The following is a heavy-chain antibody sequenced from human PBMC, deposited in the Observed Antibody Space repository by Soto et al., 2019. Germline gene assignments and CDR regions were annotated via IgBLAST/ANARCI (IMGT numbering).Heavy chain of an antibody. CDR3: ASERSSGWYVDY. J-gene: IGHJ4*02. D-gene: IGHD6-19*01. Sequence: QVQLVQSGAEVKKPGASVKVSCKASGYTFTSYDINWVRQATGQGLEWMGRMNPNSGNTGNAQKFQGRVTMPRNTSISTAYMELSSLRYEDTAVYYCASERSSGWYVDYWGQGTLVTVSS. CDR2: MNPNSGNT. CDR1: GYTFTSYD. V-gene: IGHV1-8*01.